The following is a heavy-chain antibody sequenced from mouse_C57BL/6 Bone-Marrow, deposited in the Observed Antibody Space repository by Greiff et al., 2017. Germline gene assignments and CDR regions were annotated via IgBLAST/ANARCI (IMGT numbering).Heavy chain of an antibody. D-gene: IGHD2-12*01. V-gene: IGHV1-81*01. J-gene: IGHJ1*03. CDR2: IYPRSGNT. CDR3: ATPYLLLRLNYWYFDV. CDR1: GYTFTSYG. Sequence: QVQLKQSGAELARPGASVKLSCKASGYTFTSYGISWVKQRTGQGLEWIGEIYPRSGNTYYNEKFKGKATLTADKSSSTAYMELRSLTSEDSAVYFCATPYLLLRLNYWYFDVWGTGTTVTVSS.